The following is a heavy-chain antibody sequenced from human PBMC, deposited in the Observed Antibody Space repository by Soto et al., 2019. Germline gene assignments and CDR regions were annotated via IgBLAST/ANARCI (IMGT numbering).Heavy chain of an antibody. Sequence: GGSLRLSCAASGFTFGDYAMHWVRQAPGKGLEWVSGISWNSGTIGYADSVKGRFTISRDNAKTALYLQMNSLRAEDTALYYCATDIAPSHPLDYWGQGTLVTVSS. CDR1: GFTFGDYA. J-gene: IGHJ4*02. CDR3: ATDIAPSHPLDY. CDR2: ISWNSGTI. V-gene: IGHV3-9*01.